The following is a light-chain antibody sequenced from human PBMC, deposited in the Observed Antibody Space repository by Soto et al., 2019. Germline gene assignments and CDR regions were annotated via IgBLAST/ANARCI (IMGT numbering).Light chain of an antibody. CDR3: QQYNNWPRT. Sequence: EIVMTQSPASLSVSPGERATLSCRASQSVSSNLAWYQQKPGQAPRLLIYGASTGATGVPARFSGSGSGTDFTLTISGLQSEDFAVYYCQQYNNWPRTFGQGTKVDI. V-gene: IGKV3-15*01. J-gene: IGKJ1*01. CDR1: QSVSSN. CDR2: GAS.